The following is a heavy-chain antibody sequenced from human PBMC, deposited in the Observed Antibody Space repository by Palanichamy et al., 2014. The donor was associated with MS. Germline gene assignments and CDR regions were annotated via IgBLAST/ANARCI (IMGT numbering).Heavy chain of an antibody. CDR2: FIPIFGTT. J-gene: IGHJ6*02. V-gene: IGHV1-69*01. Sequence: QVQLVQSGAEVKRPGSSVKLSCKASGGTFSNYAISWVRQAPGQGLEWMGGFIPIFGTTKYAQKFQGRVTIIADESTTTAYMELSSLRSEDTAVYYCAGDPYILVVPPTKYYYGMDVWGQGTTVTVSS. CDR3: AGDPYILVVPPTKYYYGMDV. CDR1: GGTFSNYA. D-gene: IGHD2-2*01.